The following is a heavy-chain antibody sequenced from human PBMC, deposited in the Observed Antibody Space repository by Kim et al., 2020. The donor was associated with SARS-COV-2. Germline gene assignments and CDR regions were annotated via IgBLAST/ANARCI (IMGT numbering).Heavy chain of an antibody. CDR3: ARGREYQLLLDY. CDR1: GGSFSGYY. CDR2: INHSGST. J-gene: IGHJ4*02. D-gene: IGHD2-2*01. V-gene: IGHV4-34*01. Sequence: SETLSLTCAVYGGSFSGYYWSWIRQPPGKGLEWIGEINHSGSTNYNPSLKSRVTISVDTSKNQFSLKLSSVTAADTAVYYCARGREYQLLLDYWGQGTLVTVSS.